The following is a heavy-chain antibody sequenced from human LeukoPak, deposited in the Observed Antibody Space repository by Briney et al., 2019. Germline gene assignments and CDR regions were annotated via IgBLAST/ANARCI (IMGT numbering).Heavy chain of an antibody. D-gene: IGHD6-19*01. Sequence: ASETLSLTCTVSGGSVSSSSYYWGWIRQPPGEGLEWIGSVYYSGSTYYNPSLKSRVIISVDTSKNQFSLKLSSVTAADTAVYYCAREPAYKAVAGTGGYWGQGTLVTVSS. CDR3: AREPAYKAVAGTGGY. CDR2: VYYSGST. J-gene: IGHJ4*02. V-gene: IGHV4-39*07. CDR1: GGSVSSSSYY.